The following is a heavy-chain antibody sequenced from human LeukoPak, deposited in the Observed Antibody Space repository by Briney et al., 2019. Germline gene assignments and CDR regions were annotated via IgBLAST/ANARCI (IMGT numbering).Heavy chain of an antibody. CDR1: GFTFSSYG. D-gene: IGHD6-13*01. CDR2: IRYDGSNK. CDR3: ARDNTGYRAYYYYYYMDV. J-gene: IGHJ6*03. Sequence: GGSLRLSCAASGFTFSSYGMHWVRQAPGKGLEWVAFIRYDGSNKYYADSVKGRFTISRDNSKNTLYLQMNSLRAEDTAVYYCARDNTGYRAYYYYYYMDVWGKGTTVTVSS. V-gene: IGHV3-30*02.